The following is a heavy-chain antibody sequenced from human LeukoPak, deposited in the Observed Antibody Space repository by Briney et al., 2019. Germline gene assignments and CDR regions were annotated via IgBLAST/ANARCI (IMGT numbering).Heavy chain of an antibody. Sequence: PGGSLRLSCAASGFTFTDYYMSWIRQAPGKGLEWVSYISSSSSSYTNYADSVKGRFTISRDNAKNSLYLQMNSLRAEDTAVYFCARDQYGSGSYDYWGQGTLVTVSS. CDR2: ISSSSSSYT. CDR3: ARDQYGSGSYDY. J-gene: IGHJ4*02. V-gene: IGHV3-11*05. CDR1: GFTFTDYY. D-gene: IGHD3-10*01.